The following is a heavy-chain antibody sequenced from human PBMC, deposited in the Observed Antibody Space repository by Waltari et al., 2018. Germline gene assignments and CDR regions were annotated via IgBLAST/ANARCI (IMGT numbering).Heavy chain of an antibody. CDR3: TRTLVPADPPRSMDV. Sequence: VQLVESGGDLIQPGGSRRLSCAASGLTVRPNDLVWVRQAPGKGLEWVSVIFSGGDTYYADSVKGRFTISRDSSRNTLHLQMNSLRVEDTAVYYCTRTLVPADPPRSMDVWGQGTVVSVSS. D-gene: IGHD2-2*01. CDR1: GLTVRPND. CDR2: IFSGGDT. J-gene: IGHJ6*02. V-gene: IGHV3-53*01.